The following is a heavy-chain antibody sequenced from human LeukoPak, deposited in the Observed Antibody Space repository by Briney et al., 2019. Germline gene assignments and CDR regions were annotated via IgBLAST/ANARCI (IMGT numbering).Heavy chain of an antibody. CDR1: GGSISSYY. V-gene: IGHV4-59*01. CDR3: AREQAAASHFDY. CDR2: IYYSGST. D-gene: IGHD6-13*01. Sequence: SGTLSLTCTVSGGSISSYYWSWIRQPPGKGLEWIGYIYYSGSTNYNPSLKSRVTISVDTSKNQFSLKLSSVTAADTAVYYCAREQAAASHFDYWGQGTLVTVSS. J-gene: IGHJ4*02.